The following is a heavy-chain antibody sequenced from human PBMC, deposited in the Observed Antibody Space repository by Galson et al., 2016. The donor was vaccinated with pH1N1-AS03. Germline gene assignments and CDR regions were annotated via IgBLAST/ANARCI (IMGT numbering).Heavy chain of an antibody. CDR2: ISPYNGRT. D-gene: IGHD2-15*01. V-gene: IGHV1-18*01. J-gene: IGHJ6*02. Sequence: SVKVSCKASGYTFTSYGIGWVRQAPGQVLEWMGWISPYNGRTEYAQKLQGRVTMTTDTSTSTAYMELRSLISDDTAMYYCARAFCSGGSCYDYFYYAVDVWGQGTTVTVSS. CDR3: ARAFCSGGSCYDYFYYAVDV. CDR1: GYTFTSYG.